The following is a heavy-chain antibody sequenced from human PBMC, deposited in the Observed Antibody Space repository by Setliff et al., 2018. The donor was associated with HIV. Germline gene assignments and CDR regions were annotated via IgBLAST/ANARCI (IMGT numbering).Heavy chain of an antibody. Sequence: PSETLSLTCTVADGSISTGSYYWSWVRQPAGRGLEWIGRIYTSGSTNYNPSLKSRVTMSVDTSKNQFSLNLTSVTAADTAVYYCARDDTVVRGHIDYWGQGTLVTVSS. V-gene: IGHV4-61*02. CDR3: ARDDTVVRGHIDY. J-gene: IGHJ4*02. D-gene: IGHD3-10*01. CDR2: IYTSGST. CDR1: DGSISTGSYY.